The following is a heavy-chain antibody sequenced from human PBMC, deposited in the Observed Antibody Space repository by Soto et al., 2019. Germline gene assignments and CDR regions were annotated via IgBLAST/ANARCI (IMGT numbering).Heavy chain of an antibody. CDR1: GFTFSSYA. J-gene: IGHJ4*02. CDR2: VSIGGST. D-gene: IGHD2-15*01. V-gene: IGHV3-23*01. CDR3: AKRRGAGGHFDY. Sequence: LRLSCAASGFTFSSYAMGWVRQGPGKGLEWVAVVSIGGSTRYADSVRGRFTISRDNSKNTLSLQMNSLTAEDTAVYFCAKRRGAGGHFDYWGQGALVTGLL.